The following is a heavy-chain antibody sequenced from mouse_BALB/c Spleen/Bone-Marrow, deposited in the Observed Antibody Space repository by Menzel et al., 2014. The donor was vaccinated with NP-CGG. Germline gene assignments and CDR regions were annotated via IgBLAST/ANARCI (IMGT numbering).Heavy chain of an antibody. CDR2: IDPANGNT. CDR3: AREDYGNSYAVDY. CDR1: GFNIKDTY. J-gene: IGHJ4*01. Sequence: VQLQQSGAELVKPGASVKLSCTASGFNIKDTYMHWVKQRPEQGLDWIGRIDPANGNTKYDPKFQGKATITADTSFNAACLQLSSLTSEDTAVYYCAREDYGNSYAVDYLGQGTSVTVSS. V-gene: IGHV14-3*02. D-gene: IGHD2-1*01.